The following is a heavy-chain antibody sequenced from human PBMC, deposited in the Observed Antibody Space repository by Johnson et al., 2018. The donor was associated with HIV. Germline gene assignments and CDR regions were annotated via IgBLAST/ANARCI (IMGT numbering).Heavy chain of an antibody. Sequence: QVQLVESGGGVVQPGRSLRLSCAASAFTFRSYSMHWVRQAPGKGLEWVAVISYDGSNKYYAASVKGRFTISRDNSKNTLYLQMNSLRVDDTAVYYCARASGFDMWGQGTMVTVSS. CDR2: ISYDGSNK. CDR3: ARASGFDM. V-gene: IGHV3-30-3*01. CDR1: AFTFRSYS. J-gene: IGHJ3*02. D-gene: IGHD1-26*01.